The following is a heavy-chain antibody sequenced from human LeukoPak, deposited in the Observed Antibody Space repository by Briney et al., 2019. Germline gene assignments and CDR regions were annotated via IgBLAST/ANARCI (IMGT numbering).Heavy chain of an antibody. CDR2: ISYDGSNK. CDR1: GFTFSSYA. CDR3: ARDKRLLYYYETAGHNWFDP. D-gene: IGHD3-22*01. J-gene: IGHJ5*02. V-gene: IGHV3-30-3*01. Sequence: GGSLRLSCAASGFTFSSYAMHWVRQAPGKGLEWVAVISYDGSNKYYADSVKGRFTISRDNSKNTLYLQMNSLRAEDTAVYYCARDKRLLYYYETAGHNWFDPWGQGTLVTVSS.